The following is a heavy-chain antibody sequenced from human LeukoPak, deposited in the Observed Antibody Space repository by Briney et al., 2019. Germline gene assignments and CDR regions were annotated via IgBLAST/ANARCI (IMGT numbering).Heavy chain of an antibody. CDR3: ARRAGAYSHPYDY. J-gene: IGHJ4*02. Sequence: GGSLRLSCAASGITLISYNMNWVRQAPGKGLEWVSSISSDSNYIYYADSVKGRFTISRDNAKNSLYLQMNSLRAEDTAVYYCARRAGAYSHPYDYWGQGTLVTVSS. CDR2: ISSDSNYI. V-gene: IGHV3-21*04. D-gene: IGHD4/OR15-4a*01. CDR1: GITLISYN.